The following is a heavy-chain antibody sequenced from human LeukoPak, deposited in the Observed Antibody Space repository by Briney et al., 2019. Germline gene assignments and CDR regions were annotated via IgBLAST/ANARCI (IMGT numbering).Heavy chain of an antibody. Sequence: PSETLSLTCAVYGGSFSGYYWSWIRQPPGKGLEWIGEINHSGSINYNPSLKSRVTISVDTSKNQFSLKLSSVTAADTAVYYCARGYYYYGMDVWGQGTTVTVSS. CDR3: ARGYYYYGMDV. CDR1: GGSFSGYY. V-gene: IGHV4-34*01. J-gene: IGHJ6*02. CDR2: INHSGSI.